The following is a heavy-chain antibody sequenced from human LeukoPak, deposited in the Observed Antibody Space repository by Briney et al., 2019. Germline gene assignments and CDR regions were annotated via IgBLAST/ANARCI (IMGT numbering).Heavy chain of an antibody. D-gene: IGHD2-21*02. CDR3: ARIGGDRHPIEY. Sequence: GGSLRLSCAASGFIFSSYAMSWVRQVPGKGLEWVAVIWYDGTNKYYADSVKGRFTISRDNSKNTLYLQMYSLRAEDTAVYYCARIGGDRHPIEYWGQGTLVTVSS. V-gene: IGHV3-33*08. CDR1: GFIFSSYA. J-gene: IGHJ4*02. CDR2: IWYDGTNK.